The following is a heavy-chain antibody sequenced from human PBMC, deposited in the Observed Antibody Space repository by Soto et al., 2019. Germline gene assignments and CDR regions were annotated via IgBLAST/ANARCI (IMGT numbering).Heavy chain of an antibody. J-gene: IGHJ6*02. V-gene: IGHV1-18*01. Sequence: QVQLVQSGPDVKKPGASVKVSCKASGYTFTSYGFSWVRQAPGQGLEWMGWISAYNGDTNYPQKFQARVTMTTDTSTSTAYLDLRSLRSDDTAVYYCARSSGTYPPSRYYYGLDVWGQGTTVTVSS. CDR2: ISAYNGDT. D-gene: IGHD1-26*01. CDR3: ARSSGTYPPSRYYYGLDV. CDR1: GYTFTSYG.